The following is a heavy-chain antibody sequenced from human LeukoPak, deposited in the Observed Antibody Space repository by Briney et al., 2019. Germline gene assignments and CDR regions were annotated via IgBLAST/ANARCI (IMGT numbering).Heavy chain of an antibody. Sequence: GGSLRLSCVASGFTFSNYAMSWVRQAPGKGLEWVSVISGSGDTTYSADSVKGRFTISRDNSKNTLYYQLDSLTAEDTAVYYCAKDRASATYEYFQYWGQGTLVTVSS. V-gene: IGHV3-23*01. D-gene: IGHD3-10*01. J-gene: IGHJ1*01. CDR3: AKDRASATYEYFQY. CDR2: ISGSGDTT. CDR1: GFTFSNYA.